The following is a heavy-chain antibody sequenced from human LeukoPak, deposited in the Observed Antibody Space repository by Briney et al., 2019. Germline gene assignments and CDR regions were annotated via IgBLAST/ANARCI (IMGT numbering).Heavy chain of an antibody. V-gene: IGHV3-23*01. D-gene: IGHD2-15*01. CDR2: VSDSGVST. J-gene: IGHJ6*03. Sequence: PGGSLRLSCVPSLFTFRSSTSCTYAASRVRQAPGESLVWVSAVSDSGVSTYYAGSVKGRFTMTRDYSNNTLYLQMNGLRAEDTAVYYCAKGVEDSGIYYYYDMVVWGKGTTVTVSS. CDR1: LFTFRSSTSCTYA. CDR3: AKGVEDSGIYYYYDMVV.